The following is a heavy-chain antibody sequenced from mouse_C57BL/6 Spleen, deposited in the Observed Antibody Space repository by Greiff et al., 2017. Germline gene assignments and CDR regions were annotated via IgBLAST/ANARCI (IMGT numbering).Heavy chain of an antibody. D-gene: IGHD1-1*02. J-gene: IGHJ4*01. CDR3: PYGPYAMDD. V-gene: IGHV1-15*01. CDR2: IDPETGGT. Sequence: QVQLQQSGAELVRPGASVTLSCKASGYTFTDYEMHWVKQTPVHGLEWIGAIDPETGGTAYNQKFKGKAILTADKSSSTAYMELRSLTSEDSAVYYCPYGPYAMDDWGQGTSVTVAT. CDR1: GYTFTDYE.